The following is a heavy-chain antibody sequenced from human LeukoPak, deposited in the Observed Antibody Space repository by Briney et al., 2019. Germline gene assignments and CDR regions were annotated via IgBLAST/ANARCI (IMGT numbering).Heavy chain of an antibody. J-gene: IGHJ4*02. V-gene: IGHV1-69*05. Sequence: RAASVKVSCKASGCTFSSYSISWVRQAPGQGLEWLGGIIPIFGTANYAQQFQGRVTIPTDESTSKAYMDLSSLRSEDTAVYYCARAWAACGGDCYSLFGFDYWGQGALVTVSS. D-gene: IGHD2-21*02. CDR1: GCTFSSYS. CDR3: ARAWAACGGDCYSLFGFDY. CDR2: IIPIFGTA.